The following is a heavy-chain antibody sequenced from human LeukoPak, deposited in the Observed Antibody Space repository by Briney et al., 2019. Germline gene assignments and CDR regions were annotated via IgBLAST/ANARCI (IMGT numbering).Heavy chain of an antibody. V-gene: IGHV3-21*01. Sequence: GGSLRLSCAASGFTFHSHSMNWVRQAPGKGLEWVSSISMTSSYIYYADSVKGRFTISRDNAKNSLYLHMNSLRAEDTAFYFCARDLSYGSGEFWGQGTLVTVSS. CDR3: ARDLSYGSGEF. J-gene: IGHJ4*02. CDR1: GFTFHSHS. CDR2: ISMTSSYI. D-gene: IGHD3-10*01.